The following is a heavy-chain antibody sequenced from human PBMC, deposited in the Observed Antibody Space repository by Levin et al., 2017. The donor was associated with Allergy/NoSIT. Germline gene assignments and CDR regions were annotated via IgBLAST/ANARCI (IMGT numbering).Heavy chain of an antibody. CDR2: IWYDGSNK. Sequence: PGGSLRLSCAASGFTFSSYGMHWVRQAPGKGLEWVAVIWYDGSNKYYADSVKGRFTISRDNSKNTLYLQMNSLRAEDTAVYYCARDGWLVPGSLYYYYYGMDVWGQGTTVTVSS. CDR3: ARDGWLVPGSLYYYYYGMDV. D-gene: IGHD6-19*01. J-gene: IGHJ6*02. CDR1: GFTFSSYG. V-gene: IGHV3-33*01.